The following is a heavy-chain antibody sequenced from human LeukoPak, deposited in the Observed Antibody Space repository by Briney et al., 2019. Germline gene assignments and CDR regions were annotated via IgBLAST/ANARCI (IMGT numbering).Heavy chain of an antibody. CDR1: GGSISSGGYY. CDR3: ARDVTRDSSSWYVLGMDV. D-gene: IGHD6-13*01. Sequence: SETLSLTCTVSGGSISSGGYYWSWIRQHPGKGLEWIGYIYYSGSTYYSPSLKSRVTISVDTSKNQFSLKLSSVTAADTAVYYCARDVTRDSSSWYVLGMDVWGQGTTVTVSS. J-gene: IGHJ6*02. V-gene: IGHV4-31*03. CDR2: IYYSGST.